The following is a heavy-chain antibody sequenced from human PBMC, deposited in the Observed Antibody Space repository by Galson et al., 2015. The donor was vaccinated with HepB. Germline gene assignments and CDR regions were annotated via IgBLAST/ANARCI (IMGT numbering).Heavy chain of an antibody. Sequence: SLRLSCAASGFTFSNAWMNWVRQAPGKGLEWVGRIKSKTDGGTTDYAAPVKGRFTISRDDSKNTLCLQMNSLKTEDTAVYYCTTDTYDVWSGYLFDYWGQGTLVTVSS. CDR2: IKSKTDGGTT. CDR3: TTDTYDVWSGYLFDY. V-gene: IGHV3-15*07. D-gene: IGHD3-3*01. J-gene: IGHJ4*02. CDR1: GFTFSNAW.